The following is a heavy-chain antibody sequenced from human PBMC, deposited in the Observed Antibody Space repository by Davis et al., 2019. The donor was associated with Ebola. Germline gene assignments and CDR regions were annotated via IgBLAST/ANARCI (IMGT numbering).Heavy chain of an antibody. CDR3: ARVNGDYYYYGMDV. Sequence: GSLRLSCAVYGGSFSGYYWSWIRQPPGKGLEWIGEINHSGSTNYNPSLKSRVTISVDTSKNQFSLKLSSVTAADTAVYYCARVNGDYYYYGMDVWGQGTTVTVSS. CDR2: INHSGST. V-gene: IGHV4-34*01. CDR1: GGSFSGYY. D-gene: IGHD3-16*02. J-gene: IGHJ6*02.